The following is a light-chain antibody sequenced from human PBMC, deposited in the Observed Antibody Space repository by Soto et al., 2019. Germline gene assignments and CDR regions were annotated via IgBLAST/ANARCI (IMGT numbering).Light chain of an antibody. V-gene: IGKV3-15*01. J-gene: IGKJ4*01. Sequence: EIVMAQAPATLSVSPGERATLSCRASQSISTNLAWYQQKPGQGPRLLIFGASTRAIGIPARFSGSGSGTAFTLTISSLQSEDFAVYYCLHYNERPLTFGGGTKVDIK. CDR2: GAS. CDR1: QSISTN. CDR3: LHYNERPLT.